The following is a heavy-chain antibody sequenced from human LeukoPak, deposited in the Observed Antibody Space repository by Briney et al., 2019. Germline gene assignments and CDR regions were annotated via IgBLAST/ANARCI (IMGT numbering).Heavy chain of an antibody. J-gene: IGHJ4*02. D-gene: IGHD3-10*01. V-gene: IGHV3-23*01. CDR2: ISSSGGST. CDR1: GFTFSSYA. CDR3: ARESLYTYGSGTYFPWDY. Sequence: GGSLRLSCAASGFTFSSYAMSRVRQSPGKGLEWVSAISSSGGSTYYADSVKGRFTISRDNSKNTLYLEMNSLRAEDTAVYYCARESLYTYGSGTYFPWDYWGQGTLVTVSS.